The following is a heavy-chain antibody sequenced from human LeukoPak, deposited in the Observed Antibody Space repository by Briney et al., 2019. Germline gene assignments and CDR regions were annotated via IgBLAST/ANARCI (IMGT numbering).Heavy chain of an antibody. Sequence: SVKVSCKASGGTFSSYAISWVRQAPGQGLEWMGGIIPIFGTANYAQKFQGRVTITADESTSTAYMELSSLRSEDTAVYYCAFLAAAGIRGNDYWGQGTLVTVSS. CDR1: GGTFSSYA. CDR3: AFLAAAGIRGNDY. CDR2: IIPIFGTA. V-gene: IGHV1-69*13. J-gene: IGHJ4*02. D-gene: IGHD6-13*01.